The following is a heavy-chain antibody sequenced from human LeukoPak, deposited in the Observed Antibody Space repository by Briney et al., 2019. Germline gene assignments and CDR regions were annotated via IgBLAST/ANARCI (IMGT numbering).Heavy chain of an antibody. CDR2: IYYSGST. V-gene: IGHV4-59*01. CDR3: ARANYYDRSGRAFDI. J-gene: IGHJ3*02. CDR1: GGSISSYY. D-gene: IGHD3-22*01. Sequence: SETLSLTFTVSGGSISSYYWSWIRQPPGKGLEWIGYIYYSGSTNYNPSLKSRVTISVDTSKNQFSLKLSSVTAADTAVYYCARANYYDRSGRAFDIWGQGTMVTVSS.